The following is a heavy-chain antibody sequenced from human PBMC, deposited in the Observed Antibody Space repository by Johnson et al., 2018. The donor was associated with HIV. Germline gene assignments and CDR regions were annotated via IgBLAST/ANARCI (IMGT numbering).Heavy chain of an antibody. CDR3: ARVSYDGILKTVGAFDI. J-gene: IGHJ3*02. D-gene: IGHD3-16*01. CDR2: IYSGGGT. CDR1: GFKLYEYD. V-gene: IGHV3-66*01. Sequence: VQLVESGGDVVRPGGSLRISYVASGFKLYEYDVSWVRQAPGKGLEWVSVIYSGGGTYYVDSVKGRFTISRDNSENTLYVQMNNLRAEDTAVYYCARVSYDGILKTVGAFDIWGQGTMVTVSS.